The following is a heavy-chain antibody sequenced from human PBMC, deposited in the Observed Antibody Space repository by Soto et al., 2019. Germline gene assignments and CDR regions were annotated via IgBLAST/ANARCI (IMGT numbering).Heavy chain of an antibody. J-gene: IGHJ6*02. CDR3: AKDAKRGYSYGYYYYGMDV. CDR1: GFTFSSYA. D-gene: IGHD5-18*01. V-gene: IGHV3-23*01. Sequence: GGSLRLSCSASGFTFSSYAMHWVRQAPGKGLEFVSAISGSGGSTYYADSVKGRFTISRDNSKNTLYLQMNSLRAEDTAVYYCAKDAKRGYSYGYYYYGMDVWGQGTTVTVS. CDR2: ISGSGGST.